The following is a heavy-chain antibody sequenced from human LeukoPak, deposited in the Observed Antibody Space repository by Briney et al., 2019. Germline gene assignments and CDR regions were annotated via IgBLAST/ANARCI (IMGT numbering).Heavy chain of an antibody. CDR2: IRSKANSYAT. CDR3: TRHGVDGSGSYYAYDI. V-gene: IGHV3-73*01. D-gene: IGHD3-10*01. Sequence: GGSLRLSRAASGLIFNGSAMHGVRQASGKGLEWVGRIRSKANSYATAYAGSVKGRFTISRDDSKNTAYLQMNSLKSEDTAVYYCTRHGVDGSGSYYAYDIWGQGTMVTVSS. J-gene: IGHJ3*02. CDR1: GLIFNGSA.